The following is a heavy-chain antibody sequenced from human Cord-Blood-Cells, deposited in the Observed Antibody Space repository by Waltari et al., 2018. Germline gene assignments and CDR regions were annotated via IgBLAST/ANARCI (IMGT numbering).Heavy chain of an antibody. CDR1: GFTFSSYA. CDR2: ISGSGGST. Sequence: EVQLLESGGGLVQPGGSLRLSCAASGFTFSSYAMSWVRQAPGKGVDGVSAISGSGGSTYSADSVKGRFTISRDNTKNTMYLQMNSLRAEDTAVYYCAKDYPVFDYWGQGTLVTVSS. J-gene: IGHJ4*02. V-gene: IGHV3-23*01. CDR3: AKDYPVFDY.